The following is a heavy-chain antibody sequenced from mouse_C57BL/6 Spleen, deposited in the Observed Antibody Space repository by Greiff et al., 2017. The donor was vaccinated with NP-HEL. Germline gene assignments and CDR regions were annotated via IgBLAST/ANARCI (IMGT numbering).Heavy chain of an antibody. V-gene: IGHV1-50*01. D-gene: IGHD1-1*01. Sequence: VQLQQPGAELVKPGASVKLSCKASGYTFTSYWMQWVKQRPGQGLEWIGEIDPSDSYTNYNQKFKGKATLILATSSSPAYLQFSSLTSEDSTVYYSARSDYGGAMDYWGQGTSVTVAS. CDR2: IDPSDSYT. J-gene: IGHJ4*01. CDR3: ARSDYGGAMDY. CDR1: GYTFTSYW.